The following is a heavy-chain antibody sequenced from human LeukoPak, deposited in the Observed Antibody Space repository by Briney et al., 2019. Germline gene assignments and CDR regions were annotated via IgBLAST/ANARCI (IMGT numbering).Heavy chain of an antibody. CDR1: GYTFTGYY. CDR2: INPNSGGT. D-gene: IGHD3-22*01. V-gene: IGHV1-2*04. Sequence: ASVKVSCKASGYTFTGYYMHWVRQAPGQGLEWMGWINPNSGGTNYAQKFQGWVTMTRDTSISTAYMELSRLRSDDTAVYYCARHYYDSSGYYYDGAFDIWGQGTMVTVSS. CDR3: ARHYYDSSGYYYDGAFDI. J-gene: IGHJ3*02.